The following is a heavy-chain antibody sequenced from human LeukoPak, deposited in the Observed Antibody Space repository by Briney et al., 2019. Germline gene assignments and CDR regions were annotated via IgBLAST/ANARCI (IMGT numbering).Heavy chain of an antibody. CDR2: ISVSGGST. J-gene: IGHJ4*02. CDR1: GFPFTIYA. CDR3: AKKPGGNYPFDY. Sequence: GGSLRLSCAASGFPFTIYAMIWVRQAPGGGLEGVAVISVSGGSTYYGDTVKGLFTISRDNSKNTVYLQMNSLRAADTALYYCAKKPGGNYPFDYWGQGTLVTVSS. V-gene: IGHV3-23*01. D-gene: IGHD2-8*02.